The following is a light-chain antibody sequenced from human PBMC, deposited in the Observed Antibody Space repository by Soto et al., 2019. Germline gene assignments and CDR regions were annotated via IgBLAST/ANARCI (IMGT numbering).Light chain of an antibody. CDR3: QVWDSKNEHYG. CDR2: DDN. V-gene: IGLV3-21*02. CDR1: NIGSKR. J-gene: IGLJ1*01. Sequence: SYALTQPPSVSVAPGQTARISCGGDNIGSKRVNWYQQYQGHARILVDHDDNEGPSRIPGRFSRSNSGNTATMTTRRVDAGDEAGYYCQVWDSKNEHYGFGTGAKVTVL.